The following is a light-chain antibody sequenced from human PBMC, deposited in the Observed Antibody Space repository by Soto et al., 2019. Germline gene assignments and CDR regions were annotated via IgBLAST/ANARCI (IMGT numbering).Light chain of an antibody. CDR1: QSVSSY. Sequence: EVVLTQAPATLSLSPGGRATPSCRASQSVSSYFAWYQQKPGQAPRLLIYDASNRATGIPARFSGSGSGTDFTLTISSLEAEDFAVYYCQQRSIWPLTFGQGTRLEIK. V-gene: IGKV3-11*01. J-gene: IGKJ5*01. CDR2: DAS. CDR3: QQRSIWPLT.